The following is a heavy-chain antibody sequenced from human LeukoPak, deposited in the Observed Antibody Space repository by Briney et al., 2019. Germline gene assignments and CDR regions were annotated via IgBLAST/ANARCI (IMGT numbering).Heavy chain of an antibody. CDR3: VRVGFTTSWSNFDY. D-gene: IGHD2-2*01. V-gene: IGHV1-2*06. Sequence: ASVKVSCKAAGYXLPAYFIHWVRQAPGQGLEWMGRINPNGGDTNYAQKFQGRVTMTSDTSISTAYMELNSLMSDDTAVYYCVRVGFTTSWSNFDYWGQGTLVTVSS. CDR1: GYXLPAYF. J-gene: IGHJ4*02. CDR2: INPNGGDT.